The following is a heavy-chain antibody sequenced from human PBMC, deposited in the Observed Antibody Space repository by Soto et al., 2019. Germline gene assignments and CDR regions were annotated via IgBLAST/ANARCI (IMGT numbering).Heavy chain of an antibody. CDR1: GGTFSSYA. Sequence: SVKVSCKASGGTFSSYAISWVRQAPGQGLEWMGGIIPIFGTANYAQKFQGRVTITVDESTSTAYMELSSLRSEDTAVYYCARDDCSGGSCYHYYYYGMDVWGQGTTVTVSS. CDR2: IIPIFGTA. D-gene: IGHD2-15*01. J-gene: IGHJ6*02. CDR3: ARDDCSGGSCYHYYYYGMDV. V-gene: IGHV1-69*13.